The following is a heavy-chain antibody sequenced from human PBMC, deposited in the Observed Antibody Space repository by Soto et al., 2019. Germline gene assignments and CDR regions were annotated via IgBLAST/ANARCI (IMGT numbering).Heavy chain of an antibody. Sequence: EVQLVESGGGLVQPGGSLRLSCAASGFTFNNYYMVWVRQAPGRGLEWVANINQDGSAKYYVDSVKGRFTISRDNAKSSLYLQINRLRAADTATYYCGRGFGGTHWGQGSLVTVSS. D-gene: IGHD2-15*01. CDR1: GFTFNNYY. J-gene: IGHJ4*02. V-gene: IGHV3-7*05. CDR3: GRGFGGTH. CDR2: INQDGSAK.